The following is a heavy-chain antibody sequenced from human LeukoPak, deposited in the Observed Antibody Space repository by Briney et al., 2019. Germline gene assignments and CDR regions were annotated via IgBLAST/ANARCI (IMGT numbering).Heavy chain of an antibody. J-gene: IGHJ4*02. CDR3: ARDHSYDILTGYLQ. D-gene: IGHD3-9*01. Sequence: SVKVSCKASGGTFSSYAISWVRQAPGQGLEWVGGIIPIFGTTNYAQKFQGRVTITADESTSTAYMELSSLRSEDTAVYYCARDHSYDILTGYLQWGQGTLVTVSS. V-gene: IGHV1-69*13. CDR2: IIPIFGTT. CDR1: GGTFSSYA.